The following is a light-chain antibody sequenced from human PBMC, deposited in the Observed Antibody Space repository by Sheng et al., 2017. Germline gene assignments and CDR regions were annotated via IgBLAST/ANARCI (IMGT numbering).Light chain of an antibody. J-gene: IGKJ2*03. Sequence: EIVMTQSPATLSVSPGERAALSCRASQSVSNNLAWYQLKPGQAPRLLIYGASTRATGIPARFSGSGSETEFTLTISSLQSEDFAVYYCQQYNNWPMFSFGQGTKLEIK. V-gene: IGKV3-15*01. CDR2: GAS. CDR3: QQYNNWPMFS. CDR1: QSVSNN.